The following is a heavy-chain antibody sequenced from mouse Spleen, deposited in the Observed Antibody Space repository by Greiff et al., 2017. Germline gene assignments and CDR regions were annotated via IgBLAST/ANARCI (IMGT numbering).Heavy chain of an antibody. D-gene: IGHD2-4*01. CDR2: INPSSGYT. J-gene: IGHJ3*01. CDR1: GYTFTSYT. Sequence: QVQLKQSGAELARPGASVKMSCKASGYTFTSYTMHWVKQRPGQGLEWIGYINPSSGYTKYNQKFKDKATLTADKSSSTAYMQLSSLTSEDSAVYYCANADIVYDYLAYWGQGTLVTVSA. V-gene: IGHV1-4*01. CDR3: ANADIVYDYLAY.